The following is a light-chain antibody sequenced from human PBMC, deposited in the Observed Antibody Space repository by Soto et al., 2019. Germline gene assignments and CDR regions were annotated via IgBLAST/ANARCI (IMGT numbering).Light chain of an antibody. CDR2: GAS. CDR1: QSVSSN. J-gene: IGKJ2*01. V-gene: IGKV3-15*01. Sequence: EIVMTQSPATLSVSPGERATLSCRASQSVSSNLAWYQQKPGQAPRLLIYGASTRATGLPARFSGSRSGTEFTLTISSLQSEDFAVYYCQQYNNWPYTFGQGTKLEIK. CDR3: QQYNNWPYT.